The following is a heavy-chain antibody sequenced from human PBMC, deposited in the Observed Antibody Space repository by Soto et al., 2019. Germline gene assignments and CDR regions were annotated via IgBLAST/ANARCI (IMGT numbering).Heavy chain of an antibody. D-gene: IGHD6-19*01. CDR2: IWYDGSNK. J-gene: IGHJ1*01. V-gene: IGHV3-33*01. CDR3: AIEEYISGTGYLQH. CDR1: GFTFSSYG. Sequence: QVQLVESGGGVVQPGRSLRLSCAASGFTFSSYGMHWVREATGKGLEWVAVIWYDGSNKYYADSVKGRFIISRDNSKNTLYLQMNSLSAEDTAVYYSAIEEYISGTGYLQHWGQGILVTVSS.